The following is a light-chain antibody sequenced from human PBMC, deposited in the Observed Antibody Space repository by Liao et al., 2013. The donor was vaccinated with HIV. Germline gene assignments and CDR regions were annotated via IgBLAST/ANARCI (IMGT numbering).Light chain of an antibody. J-gene: IGLJ2*01. V-gene: IGLV3-21*04. CDR1: NIGSKS. CDR3: QVWDNSYDQGV. Sequence: SYELTQPTSVSVAPGKTARISCGGNNIGSKSVHWYQQKPGQAPVLFISYDSERPSGIPERFSGSNSGNTATLTISRVDAGDEADYYCQVWDNSYDQGVFGGGTKLTVL. CDR2: YDS.